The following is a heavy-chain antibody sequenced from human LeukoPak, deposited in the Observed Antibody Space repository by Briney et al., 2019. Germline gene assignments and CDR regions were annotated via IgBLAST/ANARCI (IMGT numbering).Heavy chain of an antibody. D-gene: IGHD2-21*02. CDR2: IIPIFGTA. J-gene: IGHJ4*02. CDR3: ARDHSYCGGDCYNFDY. V-gene: IGHV1-69*13. Sequence: SVKVSCKASGGTFISYAISWVRQAPGQGLEWMGGIIPIFGTANYAQKFQGRVTITADESTSTAYMELSSLRSEDTAVYYCARDHSYCGGDCYNFDYWGQGTLVTVSS. CDR1: GGTFISYA.